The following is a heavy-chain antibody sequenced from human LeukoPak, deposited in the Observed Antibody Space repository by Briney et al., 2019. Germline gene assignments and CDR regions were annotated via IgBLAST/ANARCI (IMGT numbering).Heavy chain of an antibody. D-gene: IGHD6-13*01. CDR2: ISYDGSNK. Sequence: GGSLRLSCAASGFTFSSYAMHWVRQAPGKGLEWVAVISYDGSNKYYADSVKGRFTISRDNSKNTLYLQMNSLRAEDTAVYYCARGPSYSSSWIVDYWGQGTLVTVSS. V-gene: IGHV3-30-3*01. J-gene: IGHJ4*02. CDR1: GFTFSSYA. CDR3: ARGPSYSSSWIVDY.